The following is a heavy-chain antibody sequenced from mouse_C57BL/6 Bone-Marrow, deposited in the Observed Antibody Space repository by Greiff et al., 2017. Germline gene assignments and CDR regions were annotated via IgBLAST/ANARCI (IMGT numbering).Heavy chain of an antibody. D-gene: IGHD1-1*01. J-gene: IGHJ2*01. CDR1: GYTFTSYW. Sequence: QVQLQQPGAELVKPGASVKLSCKASGYTFTSYWMQWVKQRPGQGLEWIGEIDPSDSYTNYNQQFKGKATLTVDTSSSTAYMQLSSLTSEDSAVYDCARSGYYGSERDFDYWGQGTTLTVSS. CDR2: IDPSDSYT. V-gene: IGHV1-50*01. CDR3: ARSGYYGSERDFDY.